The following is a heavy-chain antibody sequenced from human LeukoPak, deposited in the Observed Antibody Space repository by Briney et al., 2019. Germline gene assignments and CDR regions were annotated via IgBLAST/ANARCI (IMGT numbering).Heavy chain of an antibody. Sequence: ASVKVSCKASGYTFTGYYMHWVRQAPGQGLEWMGWINPNSGGTNYAQKFQGRVTMTRDTSISTAYMELSRLRADDTAVYYCARDPGDNYYMDVWGKGTTVTISS. J-gene: IGHJ6*03. CDR1: GYTFTGYY. D-gene: IGHD7-27*01. CDR2: INPNSGGT. CDR3: ARDPGDNYYMDV. V-gene: IGHV1-2*02.